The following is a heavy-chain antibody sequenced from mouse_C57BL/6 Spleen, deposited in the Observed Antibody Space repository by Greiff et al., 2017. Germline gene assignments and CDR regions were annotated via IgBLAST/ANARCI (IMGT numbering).Heavy chain of an antibody. J-gene: IGHJ4*01. CDR2: IDPSDSYT. CDR1: GYTFTSYW. Sequence: VHLVESGAELVMPGASVKLSCKASGYTFTSYWMHWVKQRPGQGLEWIGEIDPSDSYTNYNQKFKGKSTLTVDKSSSTAYMQLSSLTSEDSAVYYCARWGQFLYAMDYWGQGTSVTVSS. CDR3: ARWGQFLYAMDY. D-gene: IGHD3-3*01. V-gene: IGHV1-69*01.